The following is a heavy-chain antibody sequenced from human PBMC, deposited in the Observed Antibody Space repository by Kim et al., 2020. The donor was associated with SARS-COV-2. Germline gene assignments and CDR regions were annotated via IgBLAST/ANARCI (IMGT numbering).Heavy chain of an antibody. V-gene: IGHV3-53*01. CDR3: AGDGGKYSYGQCDY. J-gene: IGHJ4*02. Sequence: YAESVKGRFSISRDNSKNTLYLQMSSLRAEDTAVYYCAGDGGKYSYGQCDYWGQGTLVTVSS. D-gene: IGHD5-18*01.